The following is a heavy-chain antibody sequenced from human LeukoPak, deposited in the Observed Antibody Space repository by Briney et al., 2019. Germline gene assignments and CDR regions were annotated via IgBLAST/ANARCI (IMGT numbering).Heavy chain of an antibody. D-gene: IGHD4-17*01. CDR2: IYSGGTT. CDR3: ASKLTSGY. V-gene: IGHV3-66*01. CDR1: GFTVTSNY. Sequence: GGSLRLSCVVSGFTVTSNYMSWVRQAPGKGLEWVSVIYSGGTTNYADSVKGRFTVYRDNSKNTLYLQMNSLRAEDTAVYYCASKLTSGYWGQGTLLTVSS. J-gene: IGHJ4*02.